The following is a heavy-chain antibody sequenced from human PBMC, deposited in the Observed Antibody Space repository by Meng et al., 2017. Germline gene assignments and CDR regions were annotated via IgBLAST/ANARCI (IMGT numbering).Heavy chain of an antibody. CDR2: IKPDGTMT. CDR1: GFTFRNYW. CDR3: ARSDWFDP. V-gene: IGHV3-74*01. J-gene: IGHJ5*02. Sequence: EVQLVESGGGLVPSGGSLRLSCTASGFTFRNYWMHWVRQAPGKGLVWVSRIKPDGTMTVYADSVKGRFTISRDNAKNTLYLQMNSLRSDDTAVYYCARSDWFDPWGQGTLVTVSS.